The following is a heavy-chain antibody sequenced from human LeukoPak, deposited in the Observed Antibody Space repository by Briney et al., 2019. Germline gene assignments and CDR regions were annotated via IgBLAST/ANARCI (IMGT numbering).Heavy chain of an antibody. V-gene: IGHV3-23*01. J-gene: IGHJ4*02. CDR3: ARRIAAAWDY. CDR2: ISGSGGST. CDR1: GFTFSSYA. D-gene: IGHD6-13*01. Sequence: GGSLRLSCAASGFTFSSYAMSWVRQAPGKGLEWVSAISGSGGSTYYADSVKGRFTISRDNAKNSLYLQMNSLRAEDTAVYYCARRIAAAWDYWGQGTLVTVSS.